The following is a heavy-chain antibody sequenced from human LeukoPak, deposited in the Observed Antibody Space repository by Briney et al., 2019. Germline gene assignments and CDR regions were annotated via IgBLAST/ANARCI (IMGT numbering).Heavy chain of an antibody. J-gene: IGHJ4*02. D-gene: IGHD2-8*01. CDR1: GGSISSYY. V-gene: IGHV4-59*01. CDR2: IYYSGST. CDR3: AKELLTQTPTPVNGDY. Sequence: PSETLSLTCTVSGGSISSYYWSWIRQPPGKGLEWIGYIYYSGSTNYNPSLKSRVTISVDTSKNQFSLELSSVTAADTAVYYCAKELLTQTPTPVNGDYWGQGTLVTVSS.